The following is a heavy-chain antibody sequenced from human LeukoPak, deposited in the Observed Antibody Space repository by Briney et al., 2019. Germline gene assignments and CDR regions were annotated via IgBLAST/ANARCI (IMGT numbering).Heavy chain of an antibody. CDR1: GFTFSSYG. Sequence: GGSLRLSCAASGFTFSSYGMHWVRQAPGKGLEWVAVISYDGSNKYYADSVKGRFTISRDNSKNTLYLQMNSLRAEDTAVYYCASFGVYYDFWSGYYQEYFQHWGQGTLVTVSS. CDR2: ISYDGSNK. J-gene: IGHJ1*01. CDR3: ASFGVYYDFWSGYYQEYFQH. D-gene: IGHD3-3*01. V-gene: IGHV3-30*03.